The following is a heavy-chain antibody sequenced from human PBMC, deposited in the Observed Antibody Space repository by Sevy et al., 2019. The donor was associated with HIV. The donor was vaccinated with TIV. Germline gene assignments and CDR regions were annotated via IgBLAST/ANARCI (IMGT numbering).Heavy chain of an antibody. CDR2: IIPIFGTA. J-gene: IGHJ4*02. CDR1: GGTFSSYA. V-gene: IGHV1-69*13. CDR3: ARGKKGGSSYLEYYFDY. D-gene: IGHD2-15*01. Sequence: ASVKVSCKASGGTFSSYAISWVRQAPGQGLEWMGGIIPIFGTANYAQKFQGRLTITADESTSTAYMELSSLRSEDTAVYYCARGKKGGSSYLEYYFDYWGQGTLVTVSS.